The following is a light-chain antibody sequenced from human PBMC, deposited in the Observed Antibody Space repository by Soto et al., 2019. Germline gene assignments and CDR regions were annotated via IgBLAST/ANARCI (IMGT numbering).Light chain of an antibody. CDR1: QDISNW. CDR3: QQAKIVPYT. Sequence: IQMTQSPSSVSASVGDRVTITCRASQDISNWLAWYQQKPGKAPKLLIYVASNLQSGVPSRFSGSGSGTEFTRTIPSLQPEDFATYYCQQAKIVPYTFGQGTKLDIK. J-gene: IGKJ2*01. CDR2: VAS. V-gene: IGKV1-12*01.